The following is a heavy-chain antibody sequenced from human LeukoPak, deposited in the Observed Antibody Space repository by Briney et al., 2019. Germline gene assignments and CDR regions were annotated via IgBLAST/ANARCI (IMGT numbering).Heavy chain of an antibody. CDR2: IIPIFGTA. V-gene: IGHV1-69*05. CDR3: ARDNFAYCGGDCYPTDY. Sequence: SVKVSCKASGGTFSSYTISWVRQAPGQGLEWMGRIIPIFGTANYAQKFQGRVTITTDESTSTAYMELSSLRSEDTAVYYCARDNFAYCGGDCYPTDYWGQGTLVTVSS. J-gene: IGHJ4*02. CDR1: GGTFSSYT. D-gene: IGHD2-21*02.